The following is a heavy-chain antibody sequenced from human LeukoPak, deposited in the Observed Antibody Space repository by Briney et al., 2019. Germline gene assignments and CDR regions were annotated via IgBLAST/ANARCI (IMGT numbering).Heavy chain of an antibody. Sequence: PGGSLRLSCAGSGFTFSDYWMTWVRQAPGKGLEWVANIQEDGGDKQYVDSVKGRFSISRDNAEHSLYLQMNNLRAEDTAVYYCANTEYRRLGMDYWGRGTLVTVSS. CDR1: GFTFSDYW. V-gene: IGHV3-7*01. J-gene: IGHJ4*02. CDR2: IQEDGGDK. CDR3: ANTEYRRLGMDY. D-gene: IGHD4-17*01.